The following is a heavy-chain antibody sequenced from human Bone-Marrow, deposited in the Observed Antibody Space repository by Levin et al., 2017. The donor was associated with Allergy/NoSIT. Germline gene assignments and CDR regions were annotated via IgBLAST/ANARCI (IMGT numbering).Heavy chain of an antibody. CDR2: ISTRSTYI. D-gene: IGHD6-13*01. V-gene: IGHV3-21*06. CDR1: GFPFSTYG. Sequence: GGSLRLSCTTSGFPFSTYGMAWVRQAPGEGLEWLASISTRSTYIHYAASVKGRFTISRDNANNSLSLQMDRLRREDQAVYYCARAAGAAGRGGMDVWGQGTTVTVSS. CDR3: ARAAGAAGRGGMDV. J-gene: IGHJ6*02.